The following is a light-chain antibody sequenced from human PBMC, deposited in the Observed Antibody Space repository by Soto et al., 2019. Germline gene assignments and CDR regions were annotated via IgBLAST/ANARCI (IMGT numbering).Light chain of an antibody. V-gene: IGKV1-39*01. CDR1: QSISSY. CDR3: QQSYSTPRT. CDR2: AAS. J-gene: IGKJ1*01. Sequence: DIQMTHSPSSLSASVIDIVTITCRASQSISSYLNWYQQKPGKAPKLLIYAASSLQSGVPSRFSGSGSGTDFTLTVSSLQPEDFATYFCQQSYSTPRTFGQGTKVDIK.